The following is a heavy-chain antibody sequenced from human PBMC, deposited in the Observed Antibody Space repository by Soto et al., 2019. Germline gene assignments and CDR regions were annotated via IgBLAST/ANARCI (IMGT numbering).Heavy chain of an antibody. J-gene: IGHJ4*02. V-gene: IGHV3-30*18. CDR1: GFTFSSFG. CDR2: ISYDGNNK. Sequence: QVQLVESGGGVVQPGRSLRLSCGASGFTFSSFGMHWVRQAPGKGLEWVAHISYDGNNKHYTDSVKGRFTISRDNSENTLYLQMDSLSGEDAAVYYCAKDTYYHDSSGYYIFDCWGQGTLVTVSS. D-gene: IGHD3-22*01. CDR3: AKDTYYHDSSGYYIFDC.